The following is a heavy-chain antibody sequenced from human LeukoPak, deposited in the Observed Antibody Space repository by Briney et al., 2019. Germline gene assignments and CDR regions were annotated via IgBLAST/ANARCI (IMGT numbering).Heavy chain of an antibody. CDR2: ISSIRNYI. J-gene: IGHJ3*02. D-gene: IGHD4-23*01. CDR1: KFTFSDYS. V-gene: IGHV3-21*01. CDR3: ARDKYGGNSNAFDI. Sequence: GGSLRLSCAASKFTFSDYSMSWVRQAPGKGLEWVSSISSIRNYIYYADSVKGRFTVSRDNAKNSLYLQMNSLRAEDTAVYYCARDKYGGNSNAFDIWGQGTLVTVSS.